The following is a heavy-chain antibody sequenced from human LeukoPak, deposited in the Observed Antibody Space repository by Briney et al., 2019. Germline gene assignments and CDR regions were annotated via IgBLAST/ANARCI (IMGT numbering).Heavy chain of an antibody. Sequence: ASVKVSCKASGYTFTSYGISWVRQAPGQGLEWMGWISAYNGNTNYAQKFQGRVTMTRDTSISTAYMELSRLRSDDTAVYYCARAVSSGWANWFDPWGQGTLVTVSS. D-gene: IGHD6-19*01. CDR3: ARAVSSGWANWFDP. J-gene: IGHJ5*02. CDR2: ISAYNGNT. V-gene: IGHV1-18*01. CDR1: GYTFTSYG.